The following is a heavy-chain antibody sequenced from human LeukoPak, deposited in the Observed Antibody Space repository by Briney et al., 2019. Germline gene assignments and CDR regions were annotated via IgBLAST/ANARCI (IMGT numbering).Heavy chain of an antibody. V-gene: IGHV3-21*04. J-gene: IGHJ4*02. CDR3: ARDRFWTAQNFFDY. CDR2: ITSSSSYI. D-gene: IGHD3/OR15-3a*01. Sequence: PGGSLRLSCAASGFTFSSYSMNWVRQAPGKGLEWVSSITSSSSYIYYADSVKGRFTISRDNAKNSLYLQMNSLGAEDTAIYYCARDRFWTAQNFFDYWGQGTLVTVSS. CDR1: GFTFSSYS.